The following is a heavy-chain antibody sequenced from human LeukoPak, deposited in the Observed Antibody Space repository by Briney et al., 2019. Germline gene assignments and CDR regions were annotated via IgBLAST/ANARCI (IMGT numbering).Heavy chain of an antibody. CDR3: ARGLEGSSGCYRDDAFDI. CDR2: IYPGDSDT. D-gene: IGHD6-19*01. Sequence: GESLKISXKGSGYSFTSYWIGWVRQMPGKGLVGMGIIYPGDSDTTYSPSFQGQVTISADKSISTAYLQWSSLKASDTAMYYCARGLEGSSGCYRDDAFDIWGQGTMVTVSS. J-gene: IGHJ3*02. CDR1: GYSFTSYW. V-gene: IGHV5-51*01.